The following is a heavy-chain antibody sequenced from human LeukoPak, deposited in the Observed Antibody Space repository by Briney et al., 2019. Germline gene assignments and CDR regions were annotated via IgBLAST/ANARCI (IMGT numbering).Heavy chain of an antibody. Sequence: GGSLRLSCTGSGFTFDDFAIHWVRQAPGKGLEWVSGISWNSDTMDYADSVKGRFTISRDNAKNSLYLQMNSLRAEDTAFYYCAKDISESRGYNYGGFDYWGQGTPVTVSS. V-gene: IGHV3-9*01. CDR1: GFTFDDFA. D-gene: IGHD5-12*01. J-gene: IGHJ4*02. CDR3: AKDISESRGYNYGGFDY. CDR2: ISWNSDTM.